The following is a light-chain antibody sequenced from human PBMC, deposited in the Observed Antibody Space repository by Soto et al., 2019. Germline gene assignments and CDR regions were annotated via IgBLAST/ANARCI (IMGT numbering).Light chain of an antibody. CDR2: DVS. V-gene: IGLV2-14*03. CDR3: SSYTNANSLV. Sequence: QSALTKPAAVSGSPGQSITISCTGTSSDVGGYNSVSWYQQHPDKAPQLMIFDVSNRPSGISDRFSGSKSGNTASLTISGLQAEDEADYYCSSYTNANSLVFGGGTKLTVL. J-gene: IGLJ2*01. CDR1: SSDVGGYNS.